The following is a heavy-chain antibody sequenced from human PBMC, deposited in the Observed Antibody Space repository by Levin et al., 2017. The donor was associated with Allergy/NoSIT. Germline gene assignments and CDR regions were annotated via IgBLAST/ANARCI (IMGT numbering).Heavy chain of an antibody. CDR2: VYWHDEK. CDR1: GFSLTSSGVA. J-gene: IGHJ4*02. Sequence: ASGPTLVKPPQTLTLTCTVSGFSLTSSGVAVAWIRQPPGKALEWLALVYWHDEKRYSPSLQSRITITRDTSKSHVVLTMTDMDLVDTATYYCANMSSTMTTGYFDYWGQGTLVTVSS. V-gene: IGHV2-5*01. CDR3: ANMSSTMTTGYFDY. D-gene: IGHD4-17*01.